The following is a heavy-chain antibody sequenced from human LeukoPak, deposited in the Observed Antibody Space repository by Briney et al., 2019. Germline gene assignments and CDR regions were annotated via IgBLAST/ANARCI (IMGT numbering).Heavy chain of an antibody. J-gene: IGHJ4*02. CDR3: TRVSRVRFSEWLSTDFDY. V-gene: IGHV3-49*03. CDR1: GFTFGDYA. D-gene: IGHD3-3*01. Sequence: GGSLRLSCTASGFTFGDYAMSWFRQAPGKGLECVGFIRSKAYGGTTEYAAPVKGRFTISRDDSKGIVYLQMNSLKTEDTAVYYCTRVSRVRFSEWLSTDFDYWGQESLVTVSS. CDR2: IRSKAYGGTT.